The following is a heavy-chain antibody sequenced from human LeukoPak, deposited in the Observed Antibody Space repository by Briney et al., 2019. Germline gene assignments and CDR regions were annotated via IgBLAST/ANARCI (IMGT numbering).Heavy chain of an antibody. Sequence: SETLSLTCTVSGGSISSYHWSWIRQPAGKGLEWIGRIYTSGSTNYNPSLKSRVTISLYTSKNQFSLKLSSVTAADTAVYYCASGIGESRFAFDIWGQGTMVTVSS. V-gene: IGHV4-4*07. CDR3: ASGIGESRFAFDI. CDR1: GGSISSYH. CDR2: IYTSGST. D-gene: IGHD3-10*01. J-gene: IGHJ3*02.